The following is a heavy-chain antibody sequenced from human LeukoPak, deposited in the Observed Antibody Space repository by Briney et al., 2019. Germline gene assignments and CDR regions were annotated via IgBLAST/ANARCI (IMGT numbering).Heavy chain of an antibody. CDR2: IYYSGST. CDR3: ARRAADDAFDI. CDR1: GGFINSYY. J-gene: IGHJ3*02. Sequence: SETLSLTCTVSGGFINSYYWSWIRQPPGKGLEWIGYIYYSGSTNYNPSLTSRVTISVDRTKNQFSLKLRSVTAADTAVYYCARRAADDAFDIWGQGTMGTVSS. V-gene: IGHV4-59*08.